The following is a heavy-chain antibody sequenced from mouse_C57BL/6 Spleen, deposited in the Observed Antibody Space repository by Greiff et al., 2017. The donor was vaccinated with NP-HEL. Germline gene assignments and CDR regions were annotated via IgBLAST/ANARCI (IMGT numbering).Heavy chain of an antibody. J-gene: IGHJ2*01. Sequence: EVQLQQSGAELVRPGASVKLSCTASGFNIKDYYMHWVKQRPEQGLEWIGRIDPEDGDTEYAPKFQGKATMTADTSSNTAYLQPSSLTSEDTAVYYCTRDTVEYYFDYWGQGTTLTVSS. V-gene: IGHV14-1*01. CDR3: TRDTVEYYFDY. CDR1: GFNIKDYY. CDR2: IDPEDGDT. D-gene: IGHD1-1*01.